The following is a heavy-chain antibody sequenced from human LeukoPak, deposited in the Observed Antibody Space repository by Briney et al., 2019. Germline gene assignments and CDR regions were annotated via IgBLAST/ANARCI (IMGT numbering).Heavy chain of an antibody. V-gene: IGHV3-21*01. D-gene: IGHD1-14*01. CDR1: GFTFSSYS. J-gene: IGHJ4*02. Sequence: GGSLRLSCAASGFTFSSYSMNWVRQAPGKGLEWVSSISSSSSYIYYADSVKGRFTISRDNAKNSLYLQMKSLRVEDTAVYYCARGVENHFDSWGQGTLVTVSS. CDR2: ISSSSSYI. CDR3: ARGVENHFDS.